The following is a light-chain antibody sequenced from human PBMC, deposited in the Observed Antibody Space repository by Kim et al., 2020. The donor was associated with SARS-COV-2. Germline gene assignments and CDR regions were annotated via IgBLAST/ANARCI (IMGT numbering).Light chain of an antibody. J-gene: IGLJ1*01. CDR2: GKN. V-gene: IGLV3-19*01. Sequence: SSELTQDPAVSVALGQTVRITCQGDSLRSYYASWYQQNPGQAPVLVIYGKNNRPSGIPDRFSGSSSGNTASLTITGAQAEDEADYYCNSRDSSGNHHYVF. CDR3: NSRDSSGNHHYV. CDR1: SLRSYY.